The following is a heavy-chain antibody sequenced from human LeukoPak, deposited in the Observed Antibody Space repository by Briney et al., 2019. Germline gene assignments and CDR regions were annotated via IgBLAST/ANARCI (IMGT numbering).Heavy chain of an antibody. V-gene: IGHV3-21*01. CDR1: GSTFSRYS. CDR2: ISSGSSYI. CDR3: ARGGLNYDDASDI. Sequence: GGSLRLTCAASGSTFSRYSMNWVRQAPGKGLEWVSYISSGSSYIYYADSVKGRFTISRDNAENSLYLQINSLRGEDTAEYYCARGGLNYDDASDIWGQGTMVTVSS. D-gene: IGHD4-11*01. J-gene: IGHJ3*02.